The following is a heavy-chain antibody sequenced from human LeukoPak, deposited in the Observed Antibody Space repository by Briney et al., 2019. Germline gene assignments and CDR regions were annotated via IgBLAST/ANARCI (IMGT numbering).Heavy chain of an antibody. CDR2: ISYDGSNK. V-gene: IGHV3-30*04. D-gene: IGHD3-22*01. CDR1: GFTLSSYA. Sequence: GGSLRLSCAASGFTLSSYAMHRHRQAPGKGLEGVAVISYDGSNKYYADSVKGRFTISRDNSKNTLYLQMNSLRAEDTAVYYCARGVRYYYDSRNAFDIWGQGTMVTVSS. J-gene: IGHJ3*02. CDR3: ARGVRYYYDSRNAFDI.